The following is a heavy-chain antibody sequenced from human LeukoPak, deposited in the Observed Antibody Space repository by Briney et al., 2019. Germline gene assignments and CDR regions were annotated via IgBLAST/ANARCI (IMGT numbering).Heavy chain of an antibody. D-gene: IGHD5-12*01. CDR2: VGISSGNT. CDR3: ARDHRYAFDN. J-gene: IGHJ4*02. CDR1: GFTFSDYS. Sequence: QPGRSLRLPCAASGFTFSDYSMNWVRQAPGKGLEWISYVGISSGNTKYADSVKGRFTISGDSAKNSAFLQMNSLRVEDTAVYYCARDHRYAFDNWGQGTLVTVSS. V-gene: IGHV3-48*04.